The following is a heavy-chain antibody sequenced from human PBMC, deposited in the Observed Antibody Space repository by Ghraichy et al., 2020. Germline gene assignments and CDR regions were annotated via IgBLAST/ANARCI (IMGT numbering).Heavy chain of an antibody. CDR3: ARGPTGWVWFGEGGNWFDP. D-gene: IGHD3-10*01. V-gene: IGHV3-11*01. CDR2: ISSSGSTI. J-gene: IGHJ5*02. CDR1: GFTFSDYY. Sequence: GSLRLSCAASGFTFSDYYMSWIRQAPGKGLEWVSYISSSGSTIYYADSVKGRFTISRDNAKNSLYLQMNSLRAEDTAVYYCARGPTGWVWFGEGGNWFDPWGQGTLVTVSS.